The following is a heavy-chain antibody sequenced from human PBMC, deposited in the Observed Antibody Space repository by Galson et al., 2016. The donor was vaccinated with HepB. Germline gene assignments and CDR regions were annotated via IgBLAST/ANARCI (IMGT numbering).Heavy chain of an antibody. J-gene: IGHJ4*02. CDR1: GYSFSSYD. D-gene: IGHD2-2*01. CDR2: INVGNGNT. V-gene: IGHV1-3*01. CDR3: ARSLVVPVAMPRY. Sequence: SVKVSCKASGYSFSSYDLHWVRQAPGQRLEWMGRINVGNGNTKYSQKFQGRVTITRDTSASTAYMELSSLRSEDTAVYYCARSLVVPVAMPRYWGQGTLVTVSS.